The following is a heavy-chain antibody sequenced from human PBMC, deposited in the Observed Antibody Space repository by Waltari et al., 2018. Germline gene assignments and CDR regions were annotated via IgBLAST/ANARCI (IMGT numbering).Heavy chain of an antibody. J-gene: IGHJ5*02. V-gene: IGHV3-74*03. CDR2: ISGDGGAA. D-gene: IGHD3-3*01. CDR1: GFKFSAYW. CDR3: ARSVSPTHGGGYYGGWFDP. Sequence: EVQLVQSGGGLVQPGGSLRLACVASGFKFSAYWMPWVRQVPGKGLEWVSRISGDGGAAKYVDSVKGRFTISRDNAKSTLYLQMNNLRGEDTGLYSCARSVSPTHGGGYYGGWFDPWGQGSLVTVSS.